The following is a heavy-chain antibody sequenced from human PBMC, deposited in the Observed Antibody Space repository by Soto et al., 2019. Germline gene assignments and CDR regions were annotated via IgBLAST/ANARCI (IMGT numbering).Heavy chain of an antibody. CDR1: GFTVSSNY. V-gene: IGHV3-66*01. CDR3: ARELYHYGSGSFDY. Sequence: EVQLVDSGGGLVQPGGSLRLSCAASGFTVSSNYMSWVRQAPGKGLEWVSVIYSGGSTYYADSVKGRFTISRDNSKNTLYLQMNSLRAEDTAVYYCARELYHYGSGSFDYWGQGTLVTVSS. CDR2: IYSGGST. J-gene: IGHJ4*02. D-gene: IGHD3-10*01.